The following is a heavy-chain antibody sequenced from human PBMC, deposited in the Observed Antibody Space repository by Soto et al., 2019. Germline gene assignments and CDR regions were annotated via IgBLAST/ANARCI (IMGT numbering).Heavy chain of an antibody. D-gene: IGHD3-10*01. CDR1: SFTFSSYA. CDR3: ARAEAYFYHYYYAMDV. V-gene: IGHV3-30-3*01. J-gene: IGHJ6*02. Sequence: PXESLRLSCAASSFTFSSYAMDWVRQAPGKGLEWVAVISHDGSEKYYGDSVKGRFTISRDNPKNMVYLQMNSLRPEDTAVYYCARAEAYFYHYYYAMDVWGQGTAVTVSS. CDR2: ISHDGSEK.